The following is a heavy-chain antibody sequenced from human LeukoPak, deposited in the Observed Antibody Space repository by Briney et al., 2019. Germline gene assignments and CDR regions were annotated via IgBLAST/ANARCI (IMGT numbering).Heavy chain of an antibody. J-gene: IGHJ1*01. D-gene: IGHD6-6*01. CDR1: GGSISSGTYY. V-gene: IGHV4-61*02. CDR2: MYTGGTT. CDR3: ARDEGGSSSSVVKYFQH. Sequence: SETLSLTCTVSGGSISSGTYYWSWIRQPAGKGLEWFGRMYTGGTTNYNPSLKSRVTISLDTSKNQFSLKLNSVTVADTAVYYCARDEGGSSSSVVKYFQHWGQGTLVTVSS.